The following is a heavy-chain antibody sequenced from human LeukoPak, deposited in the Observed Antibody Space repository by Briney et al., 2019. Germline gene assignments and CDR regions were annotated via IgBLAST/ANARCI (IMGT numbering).Heavy chain of an antibody. CDR2: ISYDGSNK. Sequence: TGGSLRLSCAASGFTFSSYAMHWVRQAPGKGLEWVAVISYDGSNKYYADSVKGRFTISRDNSKNTLYLQMNSLRAEDTAVYYCARGIGGRNWNGCFDYWGQGTLVTVSS. V-gene: IGHV3-30-3*01. CDR3: ARGIGGRNWNGCFDY. CDR1: GFTFSSYA. J-gene: IGHJ4*02. D-gene: IGHD1-1*01.